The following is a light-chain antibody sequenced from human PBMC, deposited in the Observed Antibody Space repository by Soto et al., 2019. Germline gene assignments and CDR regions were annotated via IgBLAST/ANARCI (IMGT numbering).Light chain of an antibody. CDR1: SSDVGSYNY. V-gene: IGLV2-14*01. Sequence: QSALTQPASVSGSPGQSITISCTGTSSDVGSYNYVSWYQQHPGKAPKLMIYEVTKRPSGVSNRFSGSKSGNTASLTISGLQAEDESDYYCSSYTSISTLVFGGGTKLTVL. CDR2: EVT. J-gene: IGLJ2*01. CDR3: SSYTSISTLV.